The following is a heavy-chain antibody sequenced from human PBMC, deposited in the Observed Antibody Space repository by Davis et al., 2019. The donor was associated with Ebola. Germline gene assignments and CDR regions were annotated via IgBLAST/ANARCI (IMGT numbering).Heavy chain of an antibody. CDR2: IVVGSGNT. D-gene: IGHD4-17*01. J-gene: IGHJ3*02. CDR1: GFTFTSSA. Sequence: AASVKVSCKASGFTFTSSAVQWVRQPRGQRLEWIGWIVVGSGNTNYAQKFQERVTITRDMSTSTAYMELSSLRSEDTAVYYCAADAYGDYLDTGAFDIWGQGTMVTVSS. V-gene: IGHV1-58*01. CDR3: AADAYGDYLDTGAFDI.